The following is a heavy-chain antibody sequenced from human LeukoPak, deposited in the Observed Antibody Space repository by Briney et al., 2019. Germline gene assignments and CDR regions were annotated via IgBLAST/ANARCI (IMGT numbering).Heavy chain of an antibody. Sequence: ETLSLTCAVSGGSISSSNWWSWVRQPPGKGLEWVSSISGSGGTTYHADTVKGRFTISRDNSKNTLYLQINSLRAEDTAVYYCAKVHYYGSGSYYRPGQFDPWGQGTLVTVSS. D-gene: IGHD3-10*01. CDR1: GGSISSSN. CDR3: AKVHYYGSGSYYRPGQFDP. V-gene: IGHV3-23*01. CDR2: ISGSGGTT. J-gene: IGHJ5*02.